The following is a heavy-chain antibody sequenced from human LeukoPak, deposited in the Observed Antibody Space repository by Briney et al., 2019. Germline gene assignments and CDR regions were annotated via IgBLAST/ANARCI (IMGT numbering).Heavy chain of an antibody. V-gene: IGHV4-39*01. Sequence: SETLSLTCTVSGGSISSSSYYWGWIRQPPGKGLEWIGSIYYSGSTYYNPSLKSRVTIPVDTSKNQFSLKLSSVTAADTAVYYCARRLAAAWEYDYWGQGTLVTVSS. CDR2: IYYSGST. D-gene: IGHD6-13*01. J-gene: IGHJ4*02. CDR3: ARRLAAAWEYDY. CDR1: GGSISSSSYY.